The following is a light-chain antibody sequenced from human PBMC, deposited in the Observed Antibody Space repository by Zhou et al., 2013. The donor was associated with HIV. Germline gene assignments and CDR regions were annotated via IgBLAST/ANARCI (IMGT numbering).Light chain of an antibody. CDR3: QQSYTTPET. J-gene: IGKJ4*01. CDR2: TAS. Sequence: DIQVTQSPSSLSASVGDRVTISCRTSQSIDGYLNWYQQRPGKAPKLLIYTASNLQSGVPSRFSGSGYGTDFTLTISSLQPEDFANYYCQQSYTTPETFGGGPRWRSN. CDR1: QSIDGY. V-gene: IGKV1-39*01.